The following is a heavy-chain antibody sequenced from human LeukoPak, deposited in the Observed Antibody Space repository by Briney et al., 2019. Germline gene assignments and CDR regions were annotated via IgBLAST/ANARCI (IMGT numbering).Heavy chain of an antibody. V-gene: IGHV5-51*01. CDR2: IFPDDSVT. CDR3: ARQESEMTTPANRYFDL. CDR1: GYSFSSYW. Sequence: GESLKISCRGSGYSFSSYWIAWVRQMPGKGLEWMGIIFPDDSVTIYSPSFQGQVTISADKSINTAYLQWSNLKASDSAIYYCARQESEMTTPANRYFDLWGQGTLITVSS. D-gene: IGHD5-24*01. J-gene: IGHJ4*02.